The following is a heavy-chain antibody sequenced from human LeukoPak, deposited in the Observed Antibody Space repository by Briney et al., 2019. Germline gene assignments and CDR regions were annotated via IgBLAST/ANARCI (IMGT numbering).Heavy chain of an antibody. CDR1: GFTFSSYA. Sequence: GGSLRLPCAASGFTFSSYAMSWVRQAPGKGLEWVSAISGSGGSTYYADSVKGRFTISRDNSKNTLYLQMNSLRAEDTAVYYCAKARYYDSSGRPGGYWGQGTLVTVSS. D-gene: IGHD3-22*01. CDR3: AKARYYDSSGRPGGY. CDR2: ISGSGGST. J-gene: IGHJ4*02. V-gene: IGHV3-23*01.